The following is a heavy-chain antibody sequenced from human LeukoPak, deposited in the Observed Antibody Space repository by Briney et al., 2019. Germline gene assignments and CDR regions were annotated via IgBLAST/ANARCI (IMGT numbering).Heavy chain of an antibody. CDR2: ISGSGGST. Sequence: PGGSLRLSCAASGFTFSSYAMSWVRQAPGKGLEWVSAISGSGGSTYYADSVKGRFTISRDNSKNTLYLQMNSLRAEDTPVYYRATVVSESGYDGVFDRWGQGTLVTVSS. CDR3: ATVVSESGYDGVFDR. V-gene: IGHV3-23*01. CDR1: GFTFSSYA. D-gene: IGHD5-12*01. J-gene: IGHJ5*02.